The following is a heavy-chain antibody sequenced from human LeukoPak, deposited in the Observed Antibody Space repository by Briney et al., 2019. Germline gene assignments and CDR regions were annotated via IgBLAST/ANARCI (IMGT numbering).Heavy chain of an antibody. J-gene: IGHJ5*02. CDR2: ISYDGSNK. CDR1: GGSISSSSYY. V-gene: IGHV3-30*18. CDR3: AKDPRYGGNSYPS. Sequence: LSLTCTVSGGSISSSSYYWGWVRQAPGKGLEWVAVISYDGSNKYYADSVKGRFTISRDNSKNTLYLQMNSLRAEDTAVYYCAKDPRYGGNSYPSWGQGTLVTVSS. D-gene: IGHD4-23*01.